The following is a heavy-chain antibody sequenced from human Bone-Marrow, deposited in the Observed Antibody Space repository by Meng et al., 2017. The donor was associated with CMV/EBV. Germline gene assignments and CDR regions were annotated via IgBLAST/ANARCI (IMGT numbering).Heavy chain of an antibody. V-gene: IGHV4-39*07. Sequence: GSLRLSCSVSGDSISSGSHYWSWIRQPPGKGLEWIGSINYSGSTNYNPSLKSRVTISVDTSKNQFSLKLSSVTAADTAVYYCARGPSNWNAKYYYYYYGMDVWGQGTTVTVSS. CDR3: ARGPSNWNAKYYYYYYGMDV. J-gene: IGHJ6*02. CDR2: INYSGST. CDR1: GDSISSGSHY. D-gene: IGHD1-20*01.